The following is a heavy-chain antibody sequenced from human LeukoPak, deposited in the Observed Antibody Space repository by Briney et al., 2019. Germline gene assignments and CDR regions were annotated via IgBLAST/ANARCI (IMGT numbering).Heavy chain of an antibody. D-gene: IGHD2-15*01. V-gene: IGHV1-8*03. CDR3: ARGLYCSGGSCYLYYFDY. CDR2: MNPNSGNT. J-gene: IGHJ4*02. CDR1: GYTFTSYD. Sequence: ASVKVSCKASGYTFTSYDINWVRQATGQELEWMGWMNPNSGNTGYAQKFQGRVTITRNTSISTAYMELSSLRSEDTAVYYCARGLYCSGGSCYLYYFDYWGQGTLVTVSS.